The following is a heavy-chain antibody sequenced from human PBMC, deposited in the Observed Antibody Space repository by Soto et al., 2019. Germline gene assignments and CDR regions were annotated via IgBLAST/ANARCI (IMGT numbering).Heavy chain of an antibody. V-gene: IGHV1-8*01. D-gene: IGHD3-10*01. J-gene: IGHJ6*01. CDR1: GYTFTRYD. CDR3: ARGGEQRYYYYFGIDV. CDR2: MNPNSGNT. Sequence: QVQLVQSGAEVKKPGASVKVSCKASGYTFTRYDITWVRQATGQGLEWMGWMNPNSGNTGYAQKFQGRVTMTRNTSISTAYMELSSRRSEDTAVYYCARGGEQRYYYYFGIDVWGQGTTVTVSS.